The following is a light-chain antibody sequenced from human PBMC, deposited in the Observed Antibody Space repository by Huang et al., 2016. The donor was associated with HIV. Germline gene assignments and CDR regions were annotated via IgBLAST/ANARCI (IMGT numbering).Light chain of an antibody. CDR2: AAS. CDR1: QSISNY. CDR3: QQSYYTPWT. J-gene: IGKJ1*01. V-gene: IGKV1-39*01. Sequence: DIQMTQSPSSLSASVGDRVTITCRASQSISNYLNWYQQRPGKAPKRLIYAASRLQSGVPSRFSDSGSGTDFTLTISSLQPEDFATYYCQQSYYTPWTFGQGTKVEIK.